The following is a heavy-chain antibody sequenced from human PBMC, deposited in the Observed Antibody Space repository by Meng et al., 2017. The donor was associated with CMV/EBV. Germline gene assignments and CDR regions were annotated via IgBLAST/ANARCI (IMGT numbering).Heavy chain of an antibody. D-gene: IGHD2-15*01. CDR3: ARAKHLGYCSAGSCYSMGY. Sequence: FSTYAMPWVRQAPGKGLEWVALISYDGINKYYADSVTGRFTISRDDSKNTLYMQMNSLKTEDTAVYYCARAKHLGYCSAGSCYSMGYWGQGSLVTVSS. CDR2: ISYDGINK. CDR1: FSTYA. J-gene: IGHJ4*02. V-gene: IGHV3-30-3*01.